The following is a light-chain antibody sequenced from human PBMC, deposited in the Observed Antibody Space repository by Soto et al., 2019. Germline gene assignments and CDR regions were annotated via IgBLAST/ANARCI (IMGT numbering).Light chain of an antibody. Sequence: QSALTQPAAVSGPPGQSITISCTGTSSDVGRYNYVSWYQQHSGKAPKLVIYEVRNRPSGISNRFSASKSGNAASLTISGLQDEDEADYYCTSYTSNTAWVFGGETKLTVL. J-gene: IGLJ3*02. V-gene: IGLV2-14*01. CDR2: EVR. CDR1: SSDVGRYNY. CDR3: TSYTSNTAWV.